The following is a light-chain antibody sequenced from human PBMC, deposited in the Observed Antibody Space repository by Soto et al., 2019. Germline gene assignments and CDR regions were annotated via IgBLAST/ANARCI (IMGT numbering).Light chain of an antibody. Sequence: QSVLTQPASVSGSPGQSITISCTGTSSDVGGYNYVSWYQHHPGKAPKLIIYDVSNRPSGISNRFSASKSGNTASLTISGLQAEDEADYYCSSYSRSSTPNYVFGTGTKVTVL. J-gene: IGLJ1*01. V-gene: IGLV2-14*01. CDR1: SSDVGGYNY. CDR2: DVS. CDR3: SSYSRSSTPNYV.